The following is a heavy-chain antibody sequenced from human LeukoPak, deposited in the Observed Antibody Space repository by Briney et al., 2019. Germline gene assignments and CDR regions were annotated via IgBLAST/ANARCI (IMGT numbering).Heavy chain of an antibody. CDR3: ARGGAYYPCIDY. Sequence: ASVKVSCKASGGTFSSYAISWVRQAPGQRLEWMGWISAYNGRTNYAQKFQGRVTMTTDSSTSTAYMDLTSLSSDDTAVYYCARGGAYYPCIDYWGQGTLVTVSS. V-gene: IGHV1-18*01. CDR2: ISAYNGRT. CDR1: GGTFSSYA. D-gene: IGHD1-26*01. J-gene: IGHJ4*02.